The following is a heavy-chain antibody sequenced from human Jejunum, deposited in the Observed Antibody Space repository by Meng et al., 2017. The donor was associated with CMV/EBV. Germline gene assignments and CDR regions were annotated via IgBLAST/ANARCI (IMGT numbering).Heavy chain of an antibody. Sequence: SSAITWVLQAPRQGLEWMGRIIPILGVATYAQRFQDRVTIIADTSTDRSTSTAYMELSSLRSEDTAIYYCARVGTIFSYAMDVWGQGTTVTVSS. CDR1: SSA. CDR2: IIPILGVA. J-gene: IGHJ6*02. V-gene: IGHV1-69*04. CDR3: ARVGTIFSYAMDV. D-gene: IGHD3-3*01.